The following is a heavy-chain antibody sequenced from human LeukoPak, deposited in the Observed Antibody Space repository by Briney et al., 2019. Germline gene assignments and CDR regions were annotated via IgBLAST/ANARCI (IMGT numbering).Heavy chain of an antibody. D-gene: IGHD3-22*01. CDR3: AGLVGRYSSGLYYYYFDY. CDR2: MYLSGTT. CDR1: GFTFSSYAM. V-gene: IGHV4-4*02. Sequence: AGGSLRLSCTASGFTFSSYAMSWVRQAPGKGLEWIGEMYLSGTTHSNPSVKSRVTISIDKSKNQFFLNLSSVTAADTAVYYCAGLVGRYSSGLYYYYFDYWGQGALVTVSS. J-gene: IGHJ4*02.